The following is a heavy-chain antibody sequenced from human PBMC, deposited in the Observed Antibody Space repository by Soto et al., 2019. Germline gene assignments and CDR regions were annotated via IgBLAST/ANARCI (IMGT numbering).Heavy chain of an antibody. CDR1: GYTFTSYD. CDR3: ARTYYYDSSGYPYYYYGMDV. V-gene: IGHV1-8*01. CDR2: MNPNSGNT. Sequence: QVQLVQSGAEVKKPGASVKVSCKASGYTFTSYDINWVRQATGQGLEWMGWMNPNSGNTGYAQKFXXRVTMTRNTSXXTXYXXLSSLRSEDTAVYYCARTYYYDSSGYPYYYYGMDVWGQGTTVTVSS. J-gene: IGHJ6*02. D-gene: IGHD3-22*01.